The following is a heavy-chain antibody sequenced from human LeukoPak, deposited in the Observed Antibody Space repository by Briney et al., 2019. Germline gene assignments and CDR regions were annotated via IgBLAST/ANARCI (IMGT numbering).Heavy chain of an antibody. J-gene: IGHJ4*02. CDR2: ISSTGIYT. Sequence: GGSLRLSCAASGFTFRSYSMNWVRQAPGKGPEWVSSISSTGIYTYYADSVMGRFTISRDNAKNSLYLQMNSLRAEDTAIYYCARGNSDYDHDYWGQGTLVTVSS. V-gene: IGHV3-21*01. CDR3: ARGNSDYDHDY. D-gene: IGHD5-12*01. CDR1: GFTFRSYS.